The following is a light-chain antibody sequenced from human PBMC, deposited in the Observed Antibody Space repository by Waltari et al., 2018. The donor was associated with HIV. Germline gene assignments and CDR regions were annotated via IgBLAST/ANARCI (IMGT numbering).Light chain of an antibody. Sequence: QSLLTQAPSASGTPGQRVTISCSGTNSNIGSNFVYWYQQVPRGAPKLLIYRNNQLQQGGHERFSGSKSVTSASLAISGLRSEDEAEYYCAALDDSLSGLVFGGRTKLTVL. CDR3: AALDDSLSGLV. J-gene: IGLJ2*01. V-gene: IGLV1-47*01. CDR2: RNN. CDR1: NSNIGSNF.